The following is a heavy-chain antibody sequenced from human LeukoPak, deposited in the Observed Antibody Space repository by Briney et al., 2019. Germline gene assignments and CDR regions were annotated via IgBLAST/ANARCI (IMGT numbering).Heavy chain of an antibody. V-gene: IGHV3-23*01. J-gene: IGHJ6*02. D-gene: IGHD6-13*01. CDR3: ASLGSSSWYTTLVYYYYGMDV. CDR1: GFTFSSYA. Sequence: GGSLRLSCAASGFTFSSYAMSWVRQAPGKGLEWVSVISGSGGNTYYADSVKGRFTISRDNSKNTLYLQMNSLRAEDTAVYYCASLGSSSWYTTLVYYYYGMDVWGQGTTVTVSS. CDR2: ISGSGGNT.